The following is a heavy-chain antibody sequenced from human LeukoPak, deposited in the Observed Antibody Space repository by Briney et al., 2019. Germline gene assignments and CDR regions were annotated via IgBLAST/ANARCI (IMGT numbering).Heavy chain of an antibody. CDR3: ASDQYYDSSGSLDY. CDR2: ISGSGGST. J-gene: IGHJ4*02. Sequence: SGGSLRLSCAASGFTFSNAWMSWVRQAPGKGLEWVSAISGSGGSTYYADSVKGRFTISRDNSKNTLYLQMNSLRAEDTAVYYCASDQYYDSSGSLDYWGQGTLVTVSS. D-gene: IGHD3-22*01. V-gene: IGHV3-23*01. CDR1: GFTFSNAW.